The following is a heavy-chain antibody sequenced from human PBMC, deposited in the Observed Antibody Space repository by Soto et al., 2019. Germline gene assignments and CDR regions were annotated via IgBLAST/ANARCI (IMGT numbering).Heavy chain of an antibody. CDR1: GFTFSTYA. Sequence: PGVSLRLSCAASGFTFSTYAMSWVRQAPGKGLEWVSAISGSGGSTYYADSVKGRFTISRDNSKNTLYLQMNSLRAEDTAVYYCAKRRLLLRCTFDYWGQGTLVTVSS. V-gene: IGHV3-23*01. CDR2: ISGSGGST. J-gene: IGHJ4*02. D-gene: IGHD3-22*01. CDR3: AKRRLLLRCTFDY.